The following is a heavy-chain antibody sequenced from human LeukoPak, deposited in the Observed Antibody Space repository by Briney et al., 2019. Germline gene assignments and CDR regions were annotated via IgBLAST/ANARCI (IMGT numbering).Heavy chain of an antibody. J-gene: IGHJ5*02. Sequence: GASVKVSCKASGYTFTGYYMHWVRQAPGQGLEWMGWINPNSGGTNYAQKFQGRVTMTRDTSISTAYMELSRLRSEDTAVYYCARAGYSSPRGWLDPWGQGTLVTVSS. D-gene: IGHD6-13*01. V-gene: IGHV1-2*02. CDR2: INPNSGGT. CDR3: ARAGYSSPRGWLDP. CDR1: GYTFTGYY.